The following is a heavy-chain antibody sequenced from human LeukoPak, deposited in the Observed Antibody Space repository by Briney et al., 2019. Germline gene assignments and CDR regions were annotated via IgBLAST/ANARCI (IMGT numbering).Heavy chain of an antibody. V-gene: IGHV3-23*01. J-gene: IGHJ4*02. D-gene: IGHD6-6*01. CDR3: AKRGIAARPSRAYYFDY. CDR2: ISGSGGST. CDR1: GFTFSSYA. Sequence: GGSLRLSCAASGFTFSSYAMSWVRQAPGKGLEWVSAISGSGGSTYYADSVKGRFTISRDNSKNTLYLQMNSLRAEDTAVYYCAKRGIAARPSRAYYFDYWGQGTLVTVSS.